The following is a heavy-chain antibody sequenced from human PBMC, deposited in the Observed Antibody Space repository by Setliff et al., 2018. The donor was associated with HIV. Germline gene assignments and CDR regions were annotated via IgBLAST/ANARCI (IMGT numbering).Heavy chain of an antibody. D-gene: IGHD6-25*01. CDR3: VQGGLSSGWGSF. CDR1: GFTFSDYY. J-gene: IGHJ4*02. CDR2: ISNSGSLI. Sequence: GGSLRLSCVVSGFTFSDYYMSWIRQAPGKGLEWVAYISNSGSLIYYADSVKGRFTISSDNSKSVVYLQMNSLRAEDTAVYYCVQGGLSSGWGSFWGQGTLVTVS. V-gene: IGHV3-11*01.